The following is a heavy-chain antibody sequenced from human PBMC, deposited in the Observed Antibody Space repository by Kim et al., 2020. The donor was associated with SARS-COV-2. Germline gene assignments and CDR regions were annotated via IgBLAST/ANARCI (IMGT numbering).Heavy chain of an antibody. CDR2: INHRGST. CDR1: GGSFSDYY. D-gene: IGHD6-19*01. CDR3: ARGGWYIDF. V-gene: IGHV4-34*01. J-gene: IGHJ4*02. Sequence: SETLSLTCAVYGGSFSDYYWSWIRQPPGKGLEWIGEINHRGSTNYNPSLNSRVIISVDTSKNQFSLNLTSVTAADTAVYYCARGGWYIDFWGQGTLLTVSS.